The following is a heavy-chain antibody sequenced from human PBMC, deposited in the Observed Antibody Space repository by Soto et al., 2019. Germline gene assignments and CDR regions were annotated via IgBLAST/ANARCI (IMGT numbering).Heavy chain of an antibody. CDR1: GFIFSTYG. CDR3: GATPYYDYVWGSYRYWGDAFDL. D-gene: IGHD3-16*02. Sequence: QVQLVESGGGVVQPGRSLRLSCAASGFIFSTYGMHWVRQAPGKGLEWVAVISFDGINKYSADSVKGRFSISRDNSKNPLYLQMNSMRSYATAVYYCGATPYYDYVWGSYRYWGDAFDLWGQGTMVSVSS. V-gene: IGHV3-30*03. J-gene: IGHJ3*01. CDR2: ISFDGINK.